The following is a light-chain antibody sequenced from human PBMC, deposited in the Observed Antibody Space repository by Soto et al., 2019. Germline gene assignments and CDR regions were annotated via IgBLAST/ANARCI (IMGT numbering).Light chain of an antibody. CDR3: QQRNQWPRT. CDR1: QNIDTD. J-gene: IGKJ1*01. Sequence: DIVLTQSPATLSVSPGERATLSCRASQNIDTDLAWYQQKPGQAPRLLIYDAFNRAIGIPGRFSGSGSGTDFTLTISSPEPEDSAVYYCQQRNQWPRTFGQGTKVEI. V-gene: IGKV3-11*01. CDR2: DAF.